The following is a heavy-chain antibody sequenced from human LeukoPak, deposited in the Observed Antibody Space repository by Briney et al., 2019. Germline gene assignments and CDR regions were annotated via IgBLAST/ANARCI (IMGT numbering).Heavy chain of an antibody. V-gene: IGHV3-9*01. J-gene: IGHJ6*03. CDR2: ISWNSSSL. Sequence: GGSLGLSCATSGFTFDDYAMHWVRQAPGKDLEWVSGISWNSSSLADADSVKGRFTISRDNSKNTLYLQMNSLRAEDTAVYYCASIYGSGSYYNPFYYYYYMDVWGKGTTVTISS. CDR3: ASIYGSGSYYNPFYYYYYMDV. D-gene: IGHD3-10*01. CDR1: GFTFDDYA.